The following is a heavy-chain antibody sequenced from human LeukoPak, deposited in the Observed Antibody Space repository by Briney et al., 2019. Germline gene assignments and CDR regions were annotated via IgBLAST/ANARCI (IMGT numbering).Heavy chain of an antibody. D-gene: IGHD3-16*01. CDR1: GFTFSNFA. J-gene: IGHJ4*02. V-gene: IGHV3-23*01. CDR3: AKVGVGWVAFEY. CDR2: ISDSGGGT. Sequence: PGGSLRLSCAASGFTFSNFAMSWARQAPGKGLQWVSAISDSGGGTFYADSVKGRFTISRGNSKNTLYLQMNSLRAENTAVYHCAKVGVGWVAFEYWGQGTLVTVSS.